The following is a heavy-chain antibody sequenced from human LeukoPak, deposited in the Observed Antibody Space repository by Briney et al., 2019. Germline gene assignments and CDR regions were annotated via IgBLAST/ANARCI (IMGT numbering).Heavy chain of an antibody. V-gene: IGHV3-7*03. Sequence: GGSLRLSCAASPGITFSDYWMNWVRQAPGKGLEWVAIIRQDGRETLYLDSVRGRFTISRDNAKSSVYLGINSLRAEDTAVYYCAGGYSSSSPTFDYWGQGTLVTVSS. CDR2: IRQDGRET. CDR3: AGGYSSSSPTFDY. D-gene: IGHD6-13*01. CDR1: PGITFSDYW. J-gene: IGHJ4*02.